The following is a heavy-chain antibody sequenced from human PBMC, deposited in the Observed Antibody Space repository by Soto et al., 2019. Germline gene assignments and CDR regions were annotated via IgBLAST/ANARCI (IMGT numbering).Heavy chain of an antibody. J-gene: IGHJ4*02. CDR2: ISGSGGST. D-gene: IGHD2-15*01. CDR1: GFTFSSYA. V-gene: IGHV3-23*01. Sequence: EVQLLESGGGLVQPGGSLRLSCAASGFTFSSYAMSWVRQAPGKGLEWVSAISGSGGSTYYADSVKGRFTISRDNSKNALYLQMNSLRAEDTAVYYCATHRCSGGSCYSALGWGLFDCWGQGTLVTVSS. CDR3: ATHRCSGGSCYSALGWGLFDC.